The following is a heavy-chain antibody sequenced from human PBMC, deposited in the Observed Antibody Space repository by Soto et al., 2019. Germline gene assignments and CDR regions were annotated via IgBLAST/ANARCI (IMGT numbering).Heavy chain of an antibody. J-gene: IGHJ6*02. CDR2: IGVYNGKT. V-gene: IGHV1-18*04. Sequence: QEQLVQSGGEVKKPGASVRVSCKASGYTFTKYGITWVRQAPGQGLEWMGWIGVYNGKTNYARKLQGRVIMTADTSASTADMELRSLRSDDTAVYYCSRARYCTSPSCYNHYYYGMDIWGQGTTVSVSS. D-gene: IGHD2-2*02. CDR1: GYTFTKYG. CDR3: SRARYCTSPSCYNHYYYGMDI.